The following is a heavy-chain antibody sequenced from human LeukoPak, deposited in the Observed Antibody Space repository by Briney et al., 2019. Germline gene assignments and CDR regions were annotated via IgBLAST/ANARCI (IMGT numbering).Heavy chain of an antibody. J-gene: IGHJ4*02. D-gene: IGHD3-16*01. V-gene: IGHV3-23*01. CDR2: ISGSGTRT. CDR3: AREPSAAGYVDY. CDR1: GFTFRHHA. Sequence: GGALRLPCAASGFTFRHHAMSWVRQDAGKGLEWVSAISGSGTRTYYAHSVKGRFTVSRDNYKNTLYLQMNSLRAEDTAIYYCAREPSAAGYVDYWRQGTQATDPS.